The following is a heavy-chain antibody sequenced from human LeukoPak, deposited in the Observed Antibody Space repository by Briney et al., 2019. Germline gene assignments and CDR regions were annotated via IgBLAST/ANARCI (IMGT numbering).Heavy chain of an antibody. Sequence: GGSLRLSCAASGFTFSSYAMSWVRQAPGKGLEWVSAISGSGGSTYYADSVKGRFTISRGNSKNTLYLQMNSLRAEDTAVYYCAKAPVITMRRIDYWGQGTLVTVSS. V-gene: IGHV3-23*01. D-gene: IGHD3-22*01. CDR3: AKAPVITMRRIDY. CDR1: GFTFSSYA. CDR2: ISGSGGST. J-gene: IGHJ4*02.